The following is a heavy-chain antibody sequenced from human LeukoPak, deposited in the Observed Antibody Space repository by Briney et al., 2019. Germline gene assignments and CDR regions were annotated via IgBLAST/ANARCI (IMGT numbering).Heavy chain of an antibody. V-gene: IGHV4-59*01. D-gene: IGHD2-15*01. J-gene: IGHJ5*02. Sequence: SETLSLTCTVSAGSISGYFWSWIRQPPGQGLEGIGYIFYSGSTNYNPSLKSRVTITVDTSKNQFSLRLSSATAADTAVYYCASSGGSRDWFDPWGQGTLVTVSS. CDR2: IFYSGST. CDR3: ASSGGSRDWFDP. CDR1: AGSISGYF.